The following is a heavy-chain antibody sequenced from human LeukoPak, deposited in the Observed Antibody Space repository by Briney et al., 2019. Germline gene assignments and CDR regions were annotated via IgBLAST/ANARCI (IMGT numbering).Heavy chain of an antibody. V-gene: IGHV4-34*01. J-gene: IGHJ6*02. D-gene: IGHD2-2*01. Sequence: SETLSLTCAVYGGSFSGYYWSWIRQPPGKGLEWIGEINHSGSTNYNPSLKSRVTISVDTSKNQFSLKLSSVTAADTAVYYCAXAKVVVVVPAAFYYYYYGMDVWGQGTTVTVSS. CDR3: AXAKVVVVVPAAFYYYYYGMDV. CDR2: INHSGST. CDR1: GGSFSGYY.